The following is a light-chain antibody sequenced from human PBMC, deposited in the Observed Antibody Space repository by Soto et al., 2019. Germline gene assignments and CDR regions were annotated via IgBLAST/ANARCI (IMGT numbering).Light chain of an antibody. CDR1: QSVSNN. J-gene: IGKJ1*01. CDR2: DAS. Sequence: ILMTQSPATLSVSPGERATLSCRASQSVSNNLAWYQQKPGQAPRLLIYDASTRATRIPARFSGSGSGTEFSPTISGLQSEDFALYYCQQYNNWPPWKFGQGTKVEIK. V-gene: IGKV3-15*01. CDR3: QQYNNWPPWK.